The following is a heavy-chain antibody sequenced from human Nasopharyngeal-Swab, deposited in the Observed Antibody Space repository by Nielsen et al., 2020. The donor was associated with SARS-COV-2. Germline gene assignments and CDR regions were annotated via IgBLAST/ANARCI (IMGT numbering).Heavy chain of an antibody. CDR3: ARAGEGVVVPAGIMGGTYYYYYYMDV. Sequence: ASVKVSCKASGYTFTSYDINWVRQATGQGLEWMGWMNPNSGNTGYAQKFQGRVTMTRNTSIRTAYMELSSLRSEDTAVYYCARAGEGVVVPAGIMGGTYYYYYYMDVWGKGTTVTVSS. CDR1: GYTFTSYD. J-gene: IGHJ6*03. D-gene: IGHD2-2*02. V-gene: IGHV1-8*01. CDR2: MNPNSGNT.